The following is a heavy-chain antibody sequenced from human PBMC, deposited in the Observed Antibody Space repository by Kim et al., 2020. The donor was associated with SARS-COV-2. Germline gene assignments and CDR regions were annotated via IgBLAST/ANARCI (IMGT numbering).Heavy chain of an antibody. CDR2: IYYSGST. V-gene: IGHV4-61*01. CDR1: GGSVSSGSYY. CDR3: ARDRGYNWNYYYYYGMDV. J-gene: IGHJ6*02. D-gene: IGHD1-20*01. Sequence: SETLSLTCTVSGGSVSSGSYYWTWIRQPPGKGLEWIGYIYYSGSTNYNPSLKSRVTISVDTSKNQFSLKLSSVTDADTAVYYCARDRGYNWNYYYYYGMDVWGQGTTVTVSS.